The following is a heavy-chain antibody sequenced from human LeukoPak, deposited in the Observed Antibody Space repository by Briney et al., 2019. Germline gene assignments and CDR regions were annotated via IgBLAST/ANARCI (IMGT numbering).Heavy chain of an antibody. CDR2: ISSSGSTI. CDR3: ARAPSGSYYVLFDY. Sequence: NPGGSLRLSCAASGFTFSSYEMNWVRQAPGKGMEWVSYISSSGSTIYYADSVKGRFTISRDNAKNSLYLQMNSLRAEDTAVYYCARAPSGSYYVLFDYWGQGTLVTVSS. CDR1: GFTFSSYE. D-gene: IGHD1-26*01. V-gene: IGHV3-48*03. J-gene: IGHJ4*02.